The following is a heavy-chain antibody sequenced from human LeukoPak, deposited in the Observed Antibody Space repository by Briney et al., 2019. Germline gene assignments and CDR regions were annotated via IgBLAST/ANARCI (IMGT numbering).Heavy chain of an antibody. J-gene: IGHJ5*02. CDR3: ARPNPYDFWSGYSTWFDP. CDR2: IYYSGST. V-gene: IGHV4-39*01. Sequence: PSETLSLTCTVSGGSISSSSYYWGWIRQPPGKGLEWIGSIYYSGSTYYNPSLKSRVTISVDTSKNQFSLKLSSVAAADTAVYYCARPNPYDFWSGYSTWFDPWGQGTLVTVSS. D-gene: IGHD3-3*01. CDR1: GGSISSSSYY.